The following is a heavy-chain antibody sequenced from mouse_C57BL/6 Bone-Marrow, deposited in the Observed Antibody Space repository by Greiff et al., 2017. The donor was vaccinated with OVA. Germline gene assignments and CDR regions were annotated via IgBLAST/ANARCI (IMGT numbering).Heavy chain of an antibody. CDR2: ISYSGST. V-gene: IGHV3-1*01. CDR3: ARRANWGWYFDV. CDR1: GYSITSGYD. D-gene: IGHD4-1*01. Sequence: EVKVVESGPGMVKPSQSLSLTCTVTGYSITSGYDWHWIRHFPGNKLEWMGYISYSGSTNYNPSLKSRISITHDTSKNHFFLKLNSVTTEDTATYYCARRANWGWYFDVWGTGTTVTVSS. J-gene: IGHJ1*03.